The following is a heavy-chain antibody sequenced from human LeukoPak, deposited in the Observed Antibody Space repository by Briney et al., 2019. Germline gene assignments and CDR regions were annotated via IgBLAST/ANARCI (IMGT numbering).Heavy chain of an antibody. CDR2: INHSGST. Sequence: PSETLSLTCAVYGGSFSGYYWSWIRQPPGKGLEWIGEINHSGSTNYNPSLKSRVTISVDTSKNQFSLKLSSVTAADTAVYYCARRRYSGSYGFDCWGQGALVTVS. CDR3: ARRRYSGSYGFDC. J-gene: IGHJ4*02. D-gene: IGHD1-26*01. CDR1: GGSFSGYY. V-gene: IGHV4-34*01.